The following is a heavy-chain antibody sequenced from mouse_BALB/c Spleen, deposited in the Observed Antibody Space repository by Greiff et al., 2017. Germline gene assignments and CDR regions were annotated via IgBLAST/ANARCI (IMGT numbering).Heavy chain of an antibody. J-gene: IGHJ3*01. CDR2: ISYSGST. Sequence: EVKLVESGPSLVKPSQTLSLTCSVTGDSITSGYWNWIRKFPGNKLEYMGYISYSGSTYYNPSLKSRISITRDTSKNQYYLQLNSVTTEDTATYYCARLDSSGYWFAYWGQGTLVTVSA. CDR3: ARLDSSGYWFAY. V-gene: IGHV3-8*02. CDR1: GDSITSGY. D-gene: IGHD3-2*01.